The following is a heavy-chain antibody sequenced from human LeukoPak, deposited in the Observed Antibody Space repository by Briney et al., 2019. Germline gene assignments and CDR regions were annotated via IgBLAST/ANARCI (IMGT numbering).Heavy chain of an antibody. J-gene: IGHJ4*02. CDR3: ANDLLSGGANY. V-gene: IGHV4-34*01. D-gene: IGHD2-15*01. CDR1: GGSFSGYY. CDR2: INHSGST. Sequence: SETLSLTCGVYGGSFSGYYWSWIRQPPGKGLEWIGEINHSGSTDYNPSLKSRVTISVDTSKNHFSLKLSSVTAADTAVYYCANDLLSGGANYWGQGTLVTVSS.